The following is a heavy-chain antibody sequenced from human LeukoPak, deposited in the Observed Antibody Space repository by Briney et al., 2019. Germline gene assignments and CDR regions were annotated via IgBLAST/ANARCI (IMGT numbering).Heavy chain of an antibody. V-gene: IGHV3-23*01. CDR2: ISGSGGST. Sequence: GGSLRLSCAASGVTFSSYAMSWVRQAPGKGLEWVSGISGSGGSTYYADSVKGRFTTSRDNSKNTLYLQMNRLRAEDTAVYYCAKGSYSSSWYFFDYWGQGTQVTVSS. D-gene: IGHD6-13*01. J-gene: IGHJ4*02. CDR1: GVTFSSYA. CDR3: AKGSYSSSWYFFDY.